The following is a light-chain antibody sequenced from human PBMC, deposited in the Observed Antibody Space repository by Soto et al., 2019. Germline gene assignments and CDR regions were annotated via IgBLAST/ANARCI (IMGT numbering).Light chain of an antibody. Sequence: QSVLTQPPSVSGAPGQRVTISCTGSSSNIGAGYDVHWYQQLPGTAPKLLIYGNSNRPSGVPDRFSGSKSGTSASLAITGLQAEDEADYYCQSYDRSLSGVYVFGTGTKVTVL. CDR1: SSNIGAGYD. CDR2: GNS. J-gene: IGLJ1*01. CDR3: QSYDRSLSGVYV. V-gene: IGLV1-40*01.